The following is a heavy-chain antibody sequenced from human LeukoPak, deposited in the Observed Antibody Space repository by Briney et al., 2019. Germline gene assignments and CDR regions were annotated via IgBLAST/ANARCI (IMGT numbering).Heavy chain of an antibody. J-gene: IGHJ2*01. V-gene: IGHV3-48*03. CDR1: GFTFSSYE. Sequence: PGGSLRLSCAASGFTFSSYEMNWVRQAPGKGLEWVSYISGRGSTIYYADSVKGRFTISRDNAKNSLYLQMNSLRAEDTALYYCAAYRPGDYGHWYFDLWGRGTLVTVSS. CDR3: AAYRPGDYGHWYFDL. CDR2: ISGRGSTI. D-gene: IGHD4-17*01.